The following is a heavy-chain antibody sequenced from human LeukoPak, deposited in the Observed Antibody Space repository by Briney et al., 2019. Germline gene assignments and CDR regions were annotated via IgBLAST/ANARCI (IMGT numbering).Heavy chain of an antibody. Sequence: SETLSLTCTVSGGSISSSSYYWGWIRQPPGKGLEWIGRIYYSGSTYYTPSPKSRVTISVDTSKNQFSLKVSSVTAADTAVYYCAIHVRWIRPAPSHFDYWGQGTLVTVSS. CDR2: IYYSGST. CDR1: GGSISSSSYY. D-gene: IGHD2-2*01. J-gene: IGHJ4*02. CDR3: AIHVRWIRPAPSHFDY. V-gene: IGHV4-39*01.